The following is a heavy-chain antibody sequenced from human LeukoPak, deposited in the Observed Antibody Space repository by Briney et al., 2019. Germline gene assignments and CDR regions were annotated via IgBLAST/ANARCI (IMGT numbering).Heavy chain of an antibody. Sequence: GASVKVSCKASGYTFTGYYMHWVRQAPGQGLEWMGWINPNSGGTNYAQKFQGRVTMTRDTSISTAYMELSRLGSDDTAVYYCARDKSGSYYGHDAFDIWGQGTMVTVSS. V-gene: IGHV1-2*02. CDR3: ARDKSGSYYGHDAFDI. CDR2: INPNSGGT. J-gene: IGHJ3*02. D-gene: IGHD1-26*01. CDR1: GYTFTGYY.